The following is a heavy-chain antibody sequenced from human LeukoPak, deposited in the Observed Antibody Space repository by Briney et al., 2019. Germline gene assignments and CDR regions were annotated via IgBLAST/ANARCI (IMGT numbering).Heavy chain of an antibody. CDR3: ARPLYDSSGYPFDY. Sequence: PGGSLRLSCAASGFTFSSYSMNWVRQAPGKGLEWVSSISSSRSYIYYADSVKGRFTISRDNAKNSLFLQMNSLRAEETAVYYCARPLYDSSGYPFDYWGQGTLVTVS. CDR2: ISSSRSYI. J-gene: IGHJ4*02. CDR1: GFTFSSYS. V-gene: IGHV3-21*01. D-gene: IGHD3-22*01.